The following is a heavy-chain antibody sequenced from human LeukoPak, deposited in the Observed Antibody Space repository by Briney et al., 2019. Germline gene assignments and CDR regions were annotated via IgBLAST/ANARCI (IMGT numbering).Heavy chain of an antibody. CDR1: GFTFSSYA. V-gene: IGHV3-30-3*01. CDR3: ARDSRSEYYFDY. CDR2: ISYDGSNK. Sequence: GGSLRLSCAASGFTFSSYAMHWVRQAPGKGLEWVAVISYDGSNKYYADSVKGRFTISRDNSKNTLYLQMNSLRAEDTAVYYCARDSRSEYYFDYWGQGTLVAVSS. J-gene: IGHJ4*02.